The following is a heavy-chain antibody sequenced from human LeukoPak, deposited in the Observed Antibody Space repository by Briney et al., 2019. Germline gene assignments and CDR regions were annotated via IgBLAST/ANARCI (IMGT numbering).Heavy chain of an antibody. CDR2: ISGSGGST. J-gene: IGHJ4*02. Sequence: PGGSLRLSCAASGFTFSSYAMSWVRQAPGKGLEWVSAISGSGGSTYYADSVKGRFTISRDNSKNTLYLQMNSLRAEDTAVYYCAKVIREYCTNGVCYHFDYWGQGTLVTVSS. D-gene: IGHD2-8*01. V-gene: IGHV3-23*01. CDR3: AKVIREYCTNGVCYHFDY. CDR1: GFTFSSYA.